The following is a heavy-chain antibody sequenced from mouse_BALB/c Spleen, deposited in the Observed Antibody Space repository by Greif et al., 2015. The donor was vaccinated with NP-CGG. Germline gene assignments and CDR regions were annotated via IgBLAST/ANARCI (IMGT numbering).Heavy chain of an antibody. J-gene: IGHJ2*01. CDR2: IYPGDGDT. D-gene: IGHD1-1*01. CDR1: GYTFTSYW. V-gene: IGHV1-87*01. Sequence: VQLQQSGAELARPGASVKLSCKASGYTFTSYWMQWVKQRPGQGLEWIGAIYPGDGDTRYTQKFKSKATLTADKSSSTAYMQLSSLASEDSAVYYCATPYGSSLYWGQGTTLTVSS. CDR3: ATPYGSSLY.